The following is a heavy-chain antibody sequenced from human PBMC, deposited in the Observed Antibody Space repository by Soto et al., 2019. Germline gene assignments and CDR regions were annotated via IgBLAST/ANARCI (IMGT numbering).Heavy chain of an antibody. V-gene: IGHV4-59*01. CDR2: IYYSGST. CDR3: ARVTPRYDYGDSSAFDI. CDR1: GGSISSYY. D-gene: IGHD4-17*01. J-gene: IGHJ3*02. Sequence: SETLSLTCTVSGGSISSYYWSWIRQPPGKGLEWIGYIYYSGSTNYNPSLKSRVTISVDTPKNQFSLKLSSVTAADTAVYYCARVTPRYDYGDSSAFDIWGQGTMVTVSS.